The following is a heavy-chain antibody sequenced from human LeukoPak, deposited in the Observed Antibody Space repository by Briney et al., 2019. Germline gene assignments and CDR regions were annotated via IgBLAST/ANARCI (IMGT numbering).Heavy chain of an antibody. Sequence: ASVKVSCKASGYTFTSYGISWVRQAPGQGLEWMGWMNPNSGNTGYAQKFQGRVTITRNTSISTAYMELSSLRSEDTAVYYCARGSKAPKLRFLEWLPQVGYYYYMDVWGKGTTVTVSS. CDR1: GYTFTSYG. CDR3: ARGSKAPKLRFLEWLPQVGYYYYMDV. D-gene: IGHD3-3*01. CDR2: MNPNSGNT. J-gene: IGHJ6*03. V-gene: IGHV1-8*03.